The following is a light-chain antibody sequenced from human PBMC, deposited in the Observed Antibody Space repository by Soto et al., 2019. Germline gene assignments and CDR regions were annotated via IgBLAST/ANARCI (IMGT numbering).Light chain of an antibody. V-gene: IGKV3-20*01. CDR3: QQYVSIPLT. CDR2: DAS. J-gene: IGKJ4*01. CDR1: QSVGTY. Sequence: EIVVTQSPAAVSVTPGERATLSCRASQSVGTYLAWYQQKPGQAPRLLIYDASSRATGIPDRFSGSGSGTDFTLIISRLEPEDFVVYYCQQYVSIPLTFGGRTKV.